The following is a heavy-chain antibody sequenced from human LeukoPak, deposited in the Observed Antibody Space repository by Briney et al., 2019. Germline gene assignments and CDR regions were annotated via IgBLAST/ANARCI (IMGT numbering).Heavy chain of an antibody. CDR2: IIPILGIA. D-gene: IGHD3-22*01. CDR1: GGTFSSYA. CDR3: ARGEYYYDSSGYAPFDY. V-gene: IGHV1-69*04. J-gene: IGHJ4*02. Sequence: SVKVSCKASGGTFSSYAISWVRQAPGQGLEWMGRIIPILGIANYAQKFQGRVTITADESTSTAYMELSSLRSEDTAVYYCARGEYYYDSSGYAPFDYWGQGTLVTVSS.